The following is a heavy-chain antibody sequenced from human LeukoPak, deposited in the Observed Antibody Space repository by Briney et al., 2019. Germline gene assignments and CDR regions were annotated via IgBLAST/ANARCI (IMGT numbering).Heavy chain of an antibody. CDR2: INPNSGGT. D-gene: IGHD1-26*01. V-gene: IGHV1-2*02. Sequence: ASVKVSCKASGYTFTGYYMHWVRQAPGQGLEWMGWINPNSGGTNYAQKFRGRVTMTRDTSISTAYMELSRLRSDDTAVYYCASGTRLDYYYYGMDVWGQGTTVTVSS. J-gene: IGHJ6*02. CDR3: ASGTRLDYYYYGMDV. CDR1: GYTFTGYY.